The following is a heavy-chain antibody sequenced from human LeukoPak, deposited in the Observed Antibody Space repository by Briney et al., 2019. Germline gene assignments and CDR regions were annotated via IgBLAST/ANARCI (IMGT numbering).Heavy chain of an antibody. D-gene: IGHD6-13*01. CDR3: AKVGASYGYSSDY. J-gene: IGHJ4*02. CDR1: GFTFSSYE. V-gene: IGHV3-48*03. CDR2: IDSSGSTI. Sequence: GGSLRLSCAASGFTFSSYEMNWVRQAPGKGLEWVSYIDSSGSTIHYADSVRGRFTIFRDNSKNTLYLQMNSLRGEDTAVYYCAKVGASYGYSSDYWGQGTLVTVSS.